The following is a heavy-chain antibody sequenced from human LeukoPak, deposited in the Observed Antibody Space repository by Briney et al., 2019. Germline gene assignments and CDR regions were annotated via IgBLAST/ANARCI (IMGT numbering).Heavy chain of an antibody. Sequence: ASVTVSCKTSGYTFTSYDINWVRQAPGQGLEWMGWMNPNSGDTGYAQKFQDRVTMTRNTSKSTAYMELRGLSSEDTAVYYCARTRGYSLGYSDYWGQGALVTVSS. CDR2: MNPNSGDT. V-gene: IGHV1-8*01. CDR1: GYTFTSYD. CDR3: ARTRGYSLGYSDY. D-gene: IGHD5-18*01. J-gene: IGHJ4*02.